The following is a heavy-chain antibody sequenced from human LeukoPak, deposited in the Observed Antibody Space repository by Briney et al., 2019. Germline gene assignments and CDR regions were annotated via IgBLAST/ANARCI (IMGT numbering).Heavy chain of an antibody. Sequence: SETLSLTCAVYGGSFSGYYWSWIRQPPGKGLEWIGEINHSGSTNYNPSLKSRVTISVDTSKNQISLKLSSVTAADTAVYYCARHKVTPYLYSSSCFDYWGQGTLVTVSS. D-gene: IGHD6-13*01. CDR1: GGSFSGYY. V-gene: IGHV4-34*01. CDR2: INHSGST. CDR3: ARHKVTPYLYSSSCFDY. J-gene: IGHJ4*02.